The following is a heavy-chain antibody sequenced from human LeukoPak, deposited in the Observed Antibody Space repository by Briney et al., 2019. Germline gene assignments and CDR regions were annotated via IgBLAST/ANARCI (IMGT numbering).Heavy chain of an antibody. V-gene: IGHV3-74*01. Sequence: GGSLRLSCAASGFTFSSNWREWVRQAPGKGLVWVSRISSDGISTTYAASVKGPFTTSRDKAKNTLYLQMNSLRVEETAVYYCASFLCPTCSWGQGTLVTVSS. D-gene: IGHD2-2*01. CDR3: ASFLCPTCS. CDR2: ISSDGIST. J-gene: IGHJ5*02. CDR1: GFTFSSNW.